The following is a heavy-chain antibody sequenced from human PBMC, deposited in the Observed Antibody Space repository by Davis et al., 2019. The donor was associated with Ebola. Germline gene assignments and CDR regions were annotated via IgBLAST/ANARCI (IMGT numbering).Heavy chain of an antibody. Sequence: PGGSLRLSCAASGFTFSTYWMSWFRKAPGKGLEWVPSIKQDGSEKNYVDSVEGRFTIARDNAENSLYLQMNSLRTEDTAVYFCAGGASYPGFWGQGTLVTVSS. V-gene: IGHV3-7*03. D-gene: IGHD2-2*01. CDR3: AGGASYPGF. J-gene: IGHJ4*02. CDR1: GFTFSTYW. CDR2: IKQDGSEK.